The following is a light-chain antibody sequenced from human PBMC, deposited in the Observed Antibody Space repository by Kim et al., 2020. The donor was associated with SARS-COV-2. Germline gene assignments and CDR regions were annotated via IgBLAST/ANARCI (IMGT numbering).Light chain of an antibody. J-gene: IGKJ2*01. CDR3: QQRSNWAYT. CDR2: DAS. Sequence: SLSPGEGATLSCRASQSVGSYLAWYQQKPGQAPRLLIYDASNRATGIPARFSGSGSGTDFTLTISSLEPEDFAVYYCQQRSNWAYTFGQGTKLEI. V-gene: IGKV3-11*01. CDR1: QSVGSY.